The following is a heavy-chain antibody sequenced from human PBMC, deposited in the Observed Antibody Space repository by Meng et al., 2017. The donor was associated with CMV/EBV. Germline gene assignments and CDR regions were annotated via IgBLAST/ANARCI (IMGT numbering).Heavy chain of an antibody. CDR2: ISGSGGST. J-gene: IGHJ4*02. V-gene: IGHV3-23*01. D-gene: IGHD6-13*01. Sequence: GESLKISCAASGFTFSSYAMSWVRQAPGKGLEWVSAISGSGGSTYYADSVKGRFTISRDNAKNSLYLQMNSLRAEDTAVYYCARAWIAAAGTLDYWGQGTLVTVSS. CDR3: ARAWIAAAGTLDY. CDR1: GFTFSSYA.